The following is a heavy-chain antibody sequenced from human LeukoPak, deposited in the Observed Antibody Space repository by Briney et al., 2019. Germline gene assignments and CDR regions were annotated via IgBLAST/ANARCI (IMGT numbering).Heavy chain of an antibody. J-gene: IGHJ5*02. D-gene: IGHD3-3*01. V-gene: IGHV4-4*07. Sequence: SETLSLTCTVSGGSISNYHWSWIRQPAGKGLEWIGRMYTSGSTNYNPSLKSRVTMSVDTSKNQFSLNLSSVTAADTAVYYCARGVDFWSGYQNWFDPWGQGTLVSVSS. CDR1: GGSISNYH. CDR3: ARGVDFWSGYQNWFDP. CDR2: MYTSGST.